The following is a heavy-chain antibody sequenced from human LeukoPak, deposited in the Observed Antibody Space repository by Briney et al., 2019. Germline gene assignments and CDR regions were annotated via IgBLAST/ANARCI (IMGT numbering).Heavy chain of an antibody. CDR3: VREPGYSSGWYPY. J-gene: IGHJ4*02. Sequence: GESLKISCKGSGYTFANYWIAWVRQMPGKGLEWMGMIYPGDSDSRYSPSFQGQVTFSADKSISTAYLQWSSLKASDSAMYYRVREPGYSSGWYPYWGQGTLVTVSS. D-gene: IGHD6-19*01. V-gene: IGHV5-51*01. CDR2: IYPGDSDS. CDR1: GYTFANYW.